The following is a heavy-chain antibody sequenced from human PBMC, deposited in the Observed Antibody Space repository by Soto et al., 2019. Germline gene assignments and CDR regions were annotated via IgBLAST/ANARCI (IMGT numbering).Heavy chain of an antibody. D-gene: IGHD3-22*01. CDR2: ISGSGGCK. CDR3: GKDEHDYPRSGYYIFDS. V-gene: IGHV3-23*01. Sequence: HPGGSVRLSCEASGFTFSTSAMSWVRQAPGKGLEWVSTISGSGGCKYYADSVNGRFTISGDNSKNTLFLQMNSLRAEHTALYYCGKDEHDYPRSGYYIFDSCGQGYLVTVSS. J-gene: IGHJ4*02. CDR1: GFTFSTSA.